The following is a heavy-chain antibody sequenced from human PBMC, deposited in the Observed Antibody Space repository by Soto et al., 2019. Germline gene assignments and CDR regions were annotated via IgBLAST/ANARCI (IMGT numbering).Heavy chain of an antibody. CDR3: ARDLGLGELRTNYYYYYMDV. Sequence: QVQLVQSGAEVKKPGASVKVSCTASGYTFTSYYMHWVRQAPGQGLEWMGIINPSGGSTSYAQKFQGRATMTRDTSTSTVYMELSSLRSEDTAVYYCARDLGLGELRTNYYYYYMDVWGKGTTVTVSS. V-gene: IGHV1-46*03. D-gene: IGHD3-16*01. CDR2: INPSGGST. CDR1: GYTFTSYY. J-gene: IGHJ6*03.